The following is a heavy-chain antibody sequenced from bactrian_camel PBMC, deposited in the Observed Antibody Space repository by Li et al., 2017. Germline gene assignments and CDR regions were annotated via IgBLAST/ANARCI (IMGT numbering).Heavy chain of an antibody. J-gene: IGHJ4*01. CDR1: GYIYVYYC. D-gene: IGHD1*01. V-gene: IGHV3S26*01. CDR2: MDEDGST. Sequence: HVQLVESGGDSVQAGGSLRLSCEASGYIYVYYCMAWFRQAPGKEREEVARMDEDGSTRYAASVRGRFTISQGNSRNSLYLQMNSLKPEDTAMYYCAASRGVASLSAMTYAYWGQGTQVTVS. CDR3: AASRGVASLSAMTYAY.